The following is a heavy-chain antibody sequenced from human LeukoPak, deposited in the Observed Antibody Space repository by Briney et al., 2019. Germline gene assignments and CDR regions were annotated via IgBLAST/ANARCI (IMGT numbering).Heavy chain of an antibody. J-gene: IGHJ4*02. CDR3: AAVVGFPSYYFDY. CDR2: LVVGSGNT. V-gene: IGHV1-58*01. D-gene: IGHD3-10*01. Sequence: SVKVSCKASGFTFTSSAVQWVRQARGQRLEWIGWLVVGSGNTNYAQKFQERVTITRDMSTSTAYMELSSLRSEDTAVYYCAAVVGFPSYYFDYWGQGTLVTVSS. CDR1: GFTFTSSA.